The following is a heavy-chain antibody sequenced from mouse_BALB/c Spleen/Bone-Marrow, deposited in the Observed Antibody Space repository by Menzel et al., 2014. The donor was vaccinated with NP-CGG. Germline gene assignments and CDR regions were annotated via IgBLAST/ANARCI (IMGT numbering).Heavy chain of an antibody. CDR3: ARSYYGSSYYFDY. D-gene: IGHD1-1*01. V-gene: IGHV5-17*02. Sequence: EVHLVESGGGLVQPGGSRKLSCAASGFTFSSFGMHWVRQAPEKGLEWVAYISSGSSTIYYADTVKGRFTISRDNPKNTLLLQMTSLRSEATAMYYCARSYYGSSYYFDYWGQGTTLTGSS. CDR2: ISSGSSTI. CDR1: GFTFSSFG. J-gene: IGHJ2*01.